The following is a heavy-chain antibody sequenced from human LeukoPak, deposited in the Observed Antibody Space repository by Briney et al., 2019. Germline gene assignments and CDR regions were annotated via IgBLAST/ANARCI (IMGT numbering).Heavy chain of an antibody. CDR2: IKSKTDSETT. CDR1: GFTFSTAW. CDR3: TTYFTVYTPGFDY. J-gene: IGHJ4*02. D-gene: IGHD2-2*02. V-gene: IGHV3-15*01. Sequence: GGSLRLSCTASGFTFSTAWMSWVRQAPGKGLEWVGRIKSKTDSETTDYAAPVKGRFTISRDDSKNTLYLQMDSLKTEGTAVYYCTTYFTVYTPGFDYWGQGTLVTVSS.